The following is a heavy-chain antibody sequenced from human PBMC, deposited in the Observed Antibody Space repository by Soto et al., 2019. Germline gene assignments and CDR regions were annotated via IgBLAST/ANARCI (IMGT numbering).Heavy chain of an antibody. CDR2: INPDGSGE. CDR1: GFSFEIYW. CDR3: AKSLSAIPGDS. V-gene: IGHV3-7*03. D-gene: IGHD2-2*01. Sequence: PGGSLRLSCAASGFSFEIYWMGWVRQAPGKGLEWVANINPDGSGEYYLDSVKGRFTISRDNAKSSLYLQMTSLRAEDTAVYHCAKSLSAIPGDSWGQGTLVTVSS. J-gene: IGHJ4*02.